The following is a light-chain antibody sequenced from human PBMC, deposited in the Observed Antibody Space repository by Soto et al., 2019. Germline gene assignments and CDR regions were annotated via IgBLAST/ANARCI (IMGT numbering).Light chain of an antibody. CDR2: DAS. CDR1: QLFSSN. J-gene: IGKJ1*01. Sequence: EIVMTQSPATLSVSPGESVTLSCRASQLFSSNLAWYQRRPGQAPRLLIYDASTRATGISARFSGGGSGTEFTLSISGLQSEDFAVYYCQQYNNWPQTFGQGNKVDIK. V-gene: IGKV3-15*01. CDR3: QQYNNWPQT.